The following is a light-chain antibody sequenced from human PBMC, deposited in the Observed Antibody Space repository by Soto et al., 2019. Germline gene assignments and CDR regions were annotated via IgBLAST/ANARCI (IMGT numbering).Light chain of an antibody. Sequence: DIQMTQSPSTLSASVGDRVTITCRANQSISNWLAWYQKKPGKVPKLLIYKASNLDYGVPSRFSGSGPGTEFTLTISSLQPDDFATYYCQQYNSYSWTFGQGTKVEAK. V-gene: IGKV1-5*03. CDR2: KAS. CDR1: QSISNW. CDR3: QQYNSYSWT. J-gene: IGKJ1*01.